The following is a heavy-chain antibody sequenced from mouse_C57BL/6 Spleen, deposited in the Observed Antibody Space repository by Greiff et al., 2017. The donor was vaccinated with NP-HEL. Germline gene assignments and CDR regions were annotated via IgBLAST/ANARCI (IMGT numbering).Heavy chain of an antibody. CDR2: IYPGDGDT. D-gene: IGHD1-2*01. V-gene: IGHV1-80*01. Sequence: LQESGAELVKPGASVKISCKASGYAFSSYWMNWVKQRPGKGLEWIGQIYPGDGDTNYNGKFKGKATLTADKSSSTAYMQLSSLTSEDSAVYFCARWILRPYWYFDVWGTGTTVTVSS. CDR1: GYAFSSYW. CDR3: ARWILRPYWYFDV. J-gene: IGHJ1*03.